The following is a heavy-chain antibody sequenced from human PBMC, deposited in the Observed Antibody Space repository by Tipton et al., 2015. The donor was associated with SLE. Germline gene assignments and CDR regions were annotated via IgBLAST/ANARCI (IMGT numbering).Heavy chain of an antibody. V-gene: IGHV3-7*01. CDR3: AKVAGAEFIMLFGLDY. CDR1: GLTFRDHW. Sequence: SLRLSCAASGLTFRDHWMSWVRQAPGKGLEWVANINPGGNEKYYIGSVEGRFIISRDNAENTLYLQLNSLRVDDTAVYYCAKVAGAEFIMLFGLDYWGQGTLVTVSS. D-gene: IGHD3/OR15-3a*01. CDR2: INPGGNEK. J-gene: IGHJ4*02.